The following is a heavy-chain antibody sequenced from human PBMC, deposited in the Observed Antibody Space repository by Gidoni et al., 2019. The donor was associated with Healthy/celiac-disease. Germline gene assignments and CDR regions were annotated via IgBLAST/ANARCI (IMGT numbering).Heavy chain of an antibody. J-gene: IGHJ4*02. CDR2: IKQDGSEK. CDR1: GCTFSSYW. CDR3: ARENWYVSGSLDY. D-gene: IGHD3-10*01. V-gene: IGHV3-7*03. Sequence: EEQLLASGGGLVQPGGSLSLSCAASGCTFSSYWMSWVRQAPGRGLELVANIKQDGSEKYYVDSVKGRSTISRDNAKNSLYRQMNSLRAEDTAVYYCARENWYVSGSLDYWGQGTLVTVSS.